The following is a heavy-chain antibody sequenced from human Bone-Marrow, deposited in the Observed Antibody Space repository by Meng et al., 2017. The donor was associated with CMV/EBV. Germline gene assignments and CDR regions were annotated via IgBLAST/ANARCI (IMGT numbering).Heavy chain of an antibody. D-gene: IGHD6-6*01. CDR1: GDTFNNYA. CDR3: ARDITARRPSGVYYYYGLDV. Sequence: SVKVYCKASGDTFNNYAISWVRQAPGQGLEWMGGIIPILSVTNYAQKFQGRVTITADKSTSSAYMELSSLRSDDTAVYYCARDITARRPSGVYYYYGLDVWGQGTTVTVSS. J-gene: IGHJ6*02. CDR2: IIPILSVT. V-gene: IGHV1-69*10.